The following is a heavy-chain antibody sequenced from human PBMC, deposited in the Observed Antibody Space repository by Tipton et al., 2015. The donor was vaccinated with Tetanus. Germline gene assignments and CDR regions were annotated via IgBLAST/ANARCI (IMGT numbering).Heavy chain of an antibody. CDR2: INPSGGST. CDR1: GYTFTSYY. V-gene: IGHV1-46*01. CDR3: AGSPREYSSSSSVGWFDP. Sequence: QVQLVQSGAEVKKPGASVKVSCKASGYTFTSYYMHWVRQAPGQGLEWMGIINPSGGSTSYAQNFQGSVTMTRDTSTSTVCMGLSSLRCEDTAVYYGAGSPREYSSSSSVGWFDPWGQGTLVTVSS. J-gene: IGHJ5*02. D-gene: IGHD6-6*01.